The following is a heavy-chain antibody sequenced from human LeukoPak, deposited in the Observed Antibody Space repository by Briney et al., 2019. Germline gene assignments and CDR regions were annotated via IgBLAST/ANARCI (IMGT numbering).Heavy chain of an antibody. CDR1: GFAVSSNY. CDR3: AKDLDAILVGWFDP. Sequence: PGGSLRLSCAASGFAVSSNYMSWVRQAPGKGLEWVSVIYSGGSTYYADSVKGRFTISRDNSKNTLYLQMNSLRAEDTAVYYCAKDLDAILVGWFDPWGQGTLVTISS. J-gene: IGHJ5*02. D-gene: IGHD2-8*02. CDR2: IYSGGST. V-gene: IGHV3-66*01.